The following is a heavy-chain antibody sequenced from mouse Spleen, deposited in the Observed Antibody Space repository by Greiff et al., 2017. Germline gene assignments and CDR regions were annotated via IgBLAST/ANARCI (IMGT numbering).Heavy chain of an antibody. J-gene: IGHJ3*01. CDR2: IYPSDSET. CDR1: GYTFTSYW. Sequence: VQLQQPGAELVRPGSSVKLSCKASGYTFTSYWMDWVKQRPGQGLEWIGNIYPSDSETHYNQKFKDKTTLTVDKSSSTAYMQLSSLTSEDSAVYYCARGYSNGFAYWGQGTLVTVSA. CDR3: ARGYSNGFAY. D-gene: IGHD2-5*01. V-gene: IGHV1-61*01.